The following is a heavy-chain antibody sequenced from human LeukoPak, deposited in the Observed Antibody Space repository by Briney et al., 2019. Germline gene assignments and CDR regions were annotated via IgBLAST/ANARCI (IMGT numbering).Heavy chain of an antibody. CDR2: IYYSGST. J-gene: IGHJ4*02. Sequence: SETLSLTCTVSGGSLSSGSYYWSWIRQPPGKGLEWIGYIYYSGSTNYNPSLKSRVTISVDTSKNQFSLKLSSVTAADTAVYYCAGLNTAMALGWRGQGTLVTVSS. CDR1: GGSLSSGSYY. CDR3: AGLNTAMALGW. V-gene: IGHV4-61*01. D-gene: IGHD5-18*01.